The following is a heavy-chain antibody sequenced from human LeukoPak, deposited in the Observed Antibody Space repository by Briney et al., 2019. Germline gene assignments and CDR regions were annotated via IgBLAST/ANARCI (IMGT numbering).Heavy chain of an antibody. V-gene: IGHV3-64*01. CDR3: ARVAGHCSSTSCENDY. D-gene: IGHD2-2*01. CDR2: ISSNGGST. CDR1: GFTFSSYA. Sequence: GGSLRLSCAASGFTFSSYAMHWVRQAPGKGLEYVSAISSNGGSTCYANSVKGRFTISRDNSKNTLYLQMGSLRVEDMAVYYCARVAGHCSSTSCENDYWGQGTLVTVSS. J-gene: IGHJ4*02.